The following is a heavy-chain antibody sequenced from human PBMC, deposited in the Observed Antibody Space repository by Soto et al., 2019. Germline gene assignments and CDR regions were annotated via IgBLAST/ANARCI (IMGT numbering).Heavy chain of an antibody. Sequence: GRWMGHSCGAGGLTFSSYCMHWVRQDTGKGLEWVAVISYDGSNKYYADSVKGRFTISRDNSKNTLYLQMNSLRAEDTAVYYCARDGHIVVVPAAISADIKFDYWGQGTLVTVSS. CDR3: ARDGHIVVVPAAISADIKFDY. CDR1: GLTFSSYC. CDR2: ISYDGSNK. J-gene: IGHJ4*02. D-gene: IGHD2-2*01. V-gene: IGHV3-30-3*01.